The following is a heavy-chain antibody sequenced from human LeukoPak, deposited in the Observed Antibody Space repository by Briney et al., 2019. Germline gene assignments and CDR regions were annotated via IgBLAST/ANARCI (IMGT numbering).Heavy chain of an antibody. D-gene: IGHD3-22*01. Sequence: SVKVSCKASGGTSNSHAISWVRQAPGQGLEWMGRIIPNLGTTNRAQNFQDRVTLTADKSTNTVYMELTSLTSDDTAVYYCATTNDGGGYQWGDFFDFWGQGTLVTVSS. CDR1: GGTSNSHA. CDR3: ATTNDGGGYQWGDFFDF. V-gene: IGHV1-69*04. CDR2: IIPNLGTT. J-gene: IGHJ4*02.